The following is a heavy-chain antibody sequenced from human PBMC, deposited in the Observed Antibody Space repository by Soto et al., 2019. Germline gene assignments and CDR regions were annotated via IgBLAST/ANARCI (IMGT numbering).Heavy chain of an antibody. Sequence: SETLSLTCAVSGGSISSGGYSWSWIRQPPGKGLEWIGYIYHSGSTYYNPSLKSRVTISVDRSKNQFSLKLSSVTAADTAVYYCARGSVIADYYYYGMDVWGQGTTVTVSS. J-gene: IGHJ6*02. CDR3: ARGSVIADYYYYGMDV. V-gene: IGHV4-30-2*01. CDR1: GGSISSGGYS. CDR2: IYHSGST. D-gene: IGHD3-16*02.